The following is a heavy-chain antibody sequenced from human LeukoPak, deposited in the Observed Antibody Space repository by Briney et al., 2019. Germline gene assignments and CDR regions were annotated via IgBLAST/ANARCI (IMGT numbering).Heavy chain of an antibody. D-gene: IGHD3-10*01. CDR3: AHRRTVRGLLSSAFDI. CDR1: GFSLSTSGVG. Sequence: SGPTLVNPTQTLTLTCTFSGFSLSTSGVGVGWIRQPPGKALEWLALIYWDDDKRYSPSLKSRLTITKDTSKNQVVLTMTNMDPVDTATYYCAHRRTVRGLLSSAFDIWGQGTMVTVSS. CDR2: IYWDDDK. J-gene: IGHJ3*02. V-gene: IGHV2-5*02.